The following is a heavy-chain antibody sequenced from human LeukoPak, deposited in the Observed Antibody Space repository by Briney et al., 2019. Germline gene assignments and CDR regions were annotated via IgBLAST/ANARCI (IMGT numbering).Heavy chain of an antibody. V-gene: IGHV4-59*01. J-gene: IGHJ6*02. D-gene: IGHD3-9*01. Sequence: SETLSLTCTVSGGSISSYYWSWIRQPPGKGLEWIGYIYYSGSTNYNPSLKSRVTISVDTSKSQFSLKLSSVTAADTAVYYCAREQAGYYPHYYYYGMDVWAKGPRSPSP. CDR1: GGSISSYY. CDR2: IYYSGST. CDR3: AREQAGYYPHYYYYGMDV.